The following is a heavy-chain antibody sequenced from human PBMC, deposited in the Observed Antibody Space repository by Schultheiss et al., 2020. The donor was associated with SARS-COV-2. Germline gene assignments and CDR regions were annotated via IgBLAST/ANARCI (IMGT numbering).Heavy chain of an antibody. CDR2: IYHSGST. V-gene: IGHV4-30-2*01. J-gene: IGHJ6*02. CDR1: GGSISSGGYS. D-gene: IGHD6-19*01. Sequence: SETLSLTCAVSGGSISSGGYSWSWIRQPPGKGLEWIGYIYHSGSTYYNPSLKSRVTISVDRSKNQFSLQLNSVTPEDTAVYYCARVEYSSGWYYYGMDVWGQGTTVTVSS. CDR3: ARVEYSSGWYYYGMDV.